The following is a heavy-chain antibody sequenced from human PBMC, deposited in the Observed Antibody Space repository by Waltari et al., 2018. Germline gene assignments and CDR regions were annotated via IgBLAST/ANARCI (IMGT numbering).Heavy chain of an antibody. CDR3: ARDDWGYDAFDI. V-gene: IGHV4-34*01. Sequence: QVQLQQWGAGLLKPSETLSLTCAVYGGSFSGYYWSWIRQPPGKGLEWIGEINHSGSTNYNPSLKSRVTISVDTSKNQFSLKLSSVTAADTAVYYCARDDWGYDAFDIWGQGTMVTVSS. CDR1: GGSFSGYY. J-gene: IGHJ3*02. D-gene: IGHD7-27*01. CDR2: INHSGST.